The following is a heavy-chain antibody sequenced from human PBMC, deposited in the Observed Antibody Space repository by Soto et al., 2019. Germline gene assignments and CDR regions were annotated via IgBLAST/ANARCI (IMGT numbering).Heavy chain of an antibody. V-gene: IGHV3-23*01. CDR1: GFTFSSYA. D-gene: IGHD3-16*02. CDR3: AKDMEYDYIWGSYRLMAFDY. Sequence: GGSLRLSCAASGFTFSSYAMSWVRQAPGKGLEWVSAISGSGGSTYYADSVKGRFTISRDNSKNTRYLQMNSLRAEDTAVYYCAKDMEYDYIWGSYRLMAFDYWGQGTLVTVSS. CDR2: ISGSGGST. J-gene: IGHJ4*02.